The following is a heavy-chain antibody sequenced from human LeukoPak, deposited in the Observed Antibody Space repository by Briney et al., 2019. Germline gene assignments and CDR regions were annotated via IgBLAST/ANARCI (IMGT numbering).Heavy chain of an antibody. Sequence: ASVKVSCKASGYTFTGYYMHWVRRAPGQGLEWMGWINPNSGGTNYAQKFQGRVTMTRDTSISTAYMELSRLRSDDTAVYYCARDPGSYFYYYYGMDVWGQGTTVTVSS. V-gene: IGHV1-2*02. D-gene: IGHD1-26*01. CDR2: INPNSGGT. CDR1: GYTFTGYY. CDR3: ARDPGSYFYYYYGMDV. J-gene: IGHJ6*02.